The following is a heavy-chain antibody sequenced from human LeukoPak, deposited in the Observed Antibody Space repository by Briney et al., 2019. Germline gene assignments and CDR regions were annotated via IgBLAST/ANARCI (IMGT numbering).Heavy chain of an antibody. CDR2: IYHSGST. Sequence: PSETLSLTCTVSSGSISSYYWSWIRQPPGKGLEWIGYIYHSGSTYYNPSLKSRVTISVDRSKNQFSLKLSSVTAADTAVYYCARGTNYDFLLRPMDVWGKGTTVTVSS. V-gene: IGHV4-59*12. J-gene: IGHJ6*03. D-gene: IGHD3-3*01. CDR3: ARGTNYDFLLRPMDV. CDR1: SGSISSYY.